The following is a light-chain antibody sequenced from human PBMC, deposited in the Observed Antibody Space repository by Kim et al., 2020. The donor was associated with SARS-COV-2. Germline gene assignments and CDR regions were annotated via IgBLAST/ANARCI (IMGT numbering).Light chain of an antibody. CDR1: KDIGTY. CDR2: DAS. CDR3: QQYEKFLLS. J-gene: IGKJ4*01. Sequence: ASVGDRDTITCRARKDIGTYVNWYQQKPGKAPELLIHDASNLKTGVPSRFSGSGSGTDFTFSISNLQPDDVATYYCQQYEKFLLSFGGGTKVEIK. V-gene: IGKV1-33*01.